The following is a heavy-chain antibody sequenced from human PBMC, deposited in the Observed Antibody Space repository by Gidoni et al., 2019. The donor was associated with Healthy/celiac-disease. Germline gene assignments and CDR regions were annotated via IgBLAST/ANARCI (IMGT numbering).Heavy chain of an antibody. D-gene: IGHD3-22*01. V-gene: IGHV4-59*13. CDR2: IYYSGST. CDR3: AVGTMIRPDY. J-gene: IGHJ4*02. Sequence: GKGLEWIGYIYYSGSTNYNPSLKSRVTISVDTSKNQFSLKLSSVTAADTAVYYCAVGTMIRPDYWGQGTLVTVSS.